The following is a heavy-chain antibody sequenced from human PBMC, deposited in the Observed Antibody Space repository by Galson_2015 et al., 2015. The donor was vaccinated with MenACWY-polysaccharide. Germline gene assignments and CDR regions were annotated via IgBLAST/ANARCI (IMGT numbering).Heavy chain of an antibody. CDR1: GFTFSSYR. J-gene: IGHJ6*02. V-gene: IGHV3-48*01. D-gene: IGHD2-2*01. CDR3: ARLHCSMTSCYPPDCSSSGMDF. Sequence: SLRLSCAASGFTFSSYRMHWVRQAPGKGLEWVSYISSSSSTIYYADSVKGRFTISRDNAKNSLFLQMNSLRAEYTAVYYCARLHCSMTSCYPPDCSSSGMDFWGQGSPVTVSS. CDR2: ISSSSSTI.